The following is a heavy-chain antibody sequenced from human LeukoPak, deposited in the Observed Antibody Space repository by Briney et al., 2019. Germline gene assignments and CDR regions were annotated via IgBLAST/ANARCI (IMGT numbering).Heavy chain of an antibody. J-gene: IGHJ3*01. D-gene: IGHD3/OR15-3a*01. CDR2: IYPGDSDT. CDR3: ARTRGARDAFDL. CDR1: GYSFTTYW. V-gene: IGHV5-51*01. Sequence: GESLKISCKASGYSFTTYWIGWVRQMPGKGLEWMGTIYPGDSDTRYSPSFEGQVTISADKSVSAAYLQWNSLKASDSGIYYCARTRGARDAFDLWGQGTMVTVSS.